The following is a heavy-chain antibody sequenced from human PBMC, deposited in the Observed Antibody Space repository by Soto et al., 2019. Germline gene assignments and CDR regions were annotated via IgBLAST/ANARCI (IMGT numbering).Heavy chain of an antibody. CDR3: ARPFYYGSGGRFYYLDV. J-gene: IGHJ6*03. Sequence: QLQLPESGPGLVKPSETLPLPCTVSGGSISSSSSYWGWIGQPPGTRLEWLGSILYSGTTYHNPSLKSRVTLSVDVSKKQLSLKLGSVTAADTAVYYCARPFYYGSGGRFYYLDVWGKGTTVTVSS. V-gene: IGHV4-39*01. CDR2: ILYSGTT. D-gene: IGHD3-10*01. CDR1: GGSISSSSSY.